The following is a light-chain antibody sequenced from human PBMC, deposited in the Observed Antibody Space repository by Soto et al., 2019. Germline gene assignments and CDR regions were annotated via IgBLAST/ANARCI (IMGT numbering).Light chain of an antibody. CDR2: DAS. Sequence: EIVLTQSPATLSLSPGERATLSCRASQSVSSYLAWYQRKPGQAPRLLIYDASNRATGIPARFSGSGSGTDFTLPISSLDPEDFAVYYCQQRSNWLFTFGPGTKVDIK. CDR1: QSVSSY. J-gene: IGKJ3*01. V-gene: IGKV3-11*01. CDR3: QQRSNWLFT.